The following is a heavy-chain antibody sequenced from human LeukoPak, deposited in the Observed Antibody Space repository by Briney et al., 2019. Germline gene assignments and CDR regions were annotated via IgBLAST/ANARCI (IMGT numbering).Heavy chain of an antibody. D-gene: IGHD3-22*01. CDR3: ARGSNVEGASSGYYDAFDI. CDR1: GGSISSGGYY. CDR2: IYYSGST. J-gene: IGHJ3*02. V-gene: IGHV4-31*03. Sequence: TSETLSLTCTVSGGSISSGGYYWSWIRQHPGKGLEWIGYIYYSGSTYYNPSLKSRVTISVDTSKNQFSLKLSSVTAADTAVYYCARGSNVEGASSGYYDAFDIWGQGTMVTVSS.